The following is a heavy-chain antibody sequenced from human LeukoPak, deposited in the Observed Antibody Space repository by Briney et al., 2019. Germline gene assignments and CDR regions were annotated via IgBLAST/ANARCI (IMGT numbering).Heavy chain of an antibody. Sequence: GGSLRLSCAASGFTVSTNYMSWVRQAPGKGLEWVSIIYSGGSTSYADSVKGRFTISRDISKNTLFLQMSSLRAEDTAVYYCARYTRIYDSCGYYLVEYFDLWGRGTLVTVSS. V-gene: IGHV3-53*01. CDR2: IYSGGST. CDR3: ARYTRIYDSCGYYLVEYFDL. CDR1: GFTVSTNY. J-gene: IGHJ2*01. D-gene: IGHD3-22*01.